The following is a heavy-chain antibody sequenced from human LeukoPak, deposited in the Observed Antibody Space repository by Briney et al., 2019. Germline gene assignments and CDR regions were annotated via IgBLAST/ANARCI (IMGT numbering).Heavy chain of an antibody. CDR3: AREPYRQGYYDFWSGYHPYNWFDP. J-gene: IGHJ5*02. CDR1: GGTFSSYA. Sequence: ASVKVSCKASGGTFSSYAISWVRQAPGQGLEWMGWISAYNGNTNYAQKLQGRVTMTTDTSTSTAYMELRSLRSDDTAVYYCAREPYRQGYYDFWSGYHPYNWFDPWGQGTLVTVSS. V-gene: IGHV1-18*01. D-gene: IGHD3-3*01. CDR2: ISAYNGNT.